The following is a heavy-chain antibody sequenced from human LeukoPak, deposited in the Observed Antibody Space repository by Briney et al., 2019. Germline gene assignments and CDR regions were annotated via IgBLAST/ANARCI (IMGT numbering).Heavy chain of an antibody. Sequence: SETLSLTCTVSGGSMSGDYWNWIRQSPGKGLEWIGFIYPSGSTDYNPSLKSRVTISLDTSKNQFSLKLSSVTAADTAAYSCARGAGRYDRWYFDLWGRGTLVTVSS. CDR2: IYPSGST. D-gene: IGHD3-16*01. CDR3: ARGAGRYDRWYFDL. J-gene: IGHJ2*01. CDR1: GGSMSGDY. V-gene: IGHV4-59*01.